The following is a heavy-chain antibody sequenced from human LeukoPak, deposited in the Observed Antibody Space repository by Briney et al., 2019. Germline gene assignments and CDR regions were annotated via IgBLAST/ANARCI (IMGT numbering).Heavy chain of an antibody. CDR2: ISSGGNS. CDR3: ARHLPDYYDYSYYYMDV. D-gene: IGHD3-3*01. CDR1: GDPMSSSSYF. Sequence: PSETLSLTCTVSGDPMSSSSYFWGWIRQPPGKGLDWIGSISSGGNSFYNPSLKSRVTISVDTSKNQFSLKLTSVTAADTAVYYCARHLPDYYDYSYYYMDVWGKGTTVIVSS. V-gene: IGHV4-39*01. J-gene: IGHJ6*03.